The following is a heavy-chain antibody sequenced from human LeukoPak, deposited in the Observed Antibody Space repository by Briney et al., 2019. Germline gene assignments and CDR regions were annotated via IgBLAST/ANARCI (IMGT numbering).Heavy chain of an antibody. CDR2: IYMSGST. J-gene: IGHJ4*02. V-gene: IGHV4-61*02. CDR3: AGGYSSGWTAGLDF. CDR1: GGSVSSASYY. D-gene: IGHD3-22*01. Sequence: SQTLSLTCTVSGGSVSSASYYWSWVRQPAEKGLEWIGLIYMSGSTNYNPSLKSRVTISVDTSKNQFSLQLSSLTAADTAVYYCAGGYSSGWTAGLDFWGQGTLVTVSS.